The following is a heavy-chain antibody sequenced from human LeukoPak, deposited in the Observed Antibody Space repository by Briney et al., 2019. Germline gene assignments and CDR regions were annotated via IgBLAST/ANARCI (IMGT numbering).Heavy chain of an antibody. Sequence: PSETLSLTCAVSGGSISSSSYYWGWLRQPPGKGREWIGSIYYSGSTYYNPSLKSRVTISVDTSKNQFSLKLSSVTAADTAVYYCARRDTYYYDSSGYFAFDIWGQGTMVTVS. CDR2: IYYSGST. CDR1: GGSISSSSYY. CDR3: ARRDTYYYDSSGYFAFDI. V-gene: IGHV4-39*01. J-gene: IGHJ3*02. D-gene: IGHD3-22*01.